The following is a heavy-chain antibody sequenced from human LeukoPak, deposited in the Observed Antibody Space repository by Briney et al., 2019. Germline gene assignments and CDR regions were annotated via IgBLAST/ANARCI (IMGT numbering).Heavy chain of an antibody. CDR1: GGSFSAYY. Sequence: PSETLSLTCAIYGGSFSAYYWSWIRQPPGKGLEWIGETNHGGSTKYNPSLKNRVTISVDTSKNQFSLKVTSVTAADTAVYYCAREYREVAAGTTPSLGFDYWGLGIPVTVSS. J-gene: IGHJ4*02. V-gene: IGHV4-34*01. CDR2: TNHGGST. D-gene: IGHD1/OR15-1a*01. CDR3: AREYREVAAGTTPSLGFDY.